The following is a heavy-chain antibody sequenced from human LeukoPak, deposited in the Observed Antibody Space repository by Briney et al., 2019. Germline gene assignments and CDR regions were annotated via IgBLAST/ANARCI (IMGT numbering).Heavy chain of an antibody. V-gene: IGHV3-7*01. J-gene: IGHJ6*03. CDR1: GFTFSTYW. D-gene: IGHD1-7*01. Sequence: GGSLTLSCAPSGFTFSTYWISWVRQAPGKGLEWVANIKQDGSEKYYVDSVKGRFTISRDNAKNSLYLQVNSLRAEDTAVYYCARLNWNYESYMDVWGKGTTVSVS. CDR3: ARLNWNYESYMDV. CDR2: IKQDGSEK.